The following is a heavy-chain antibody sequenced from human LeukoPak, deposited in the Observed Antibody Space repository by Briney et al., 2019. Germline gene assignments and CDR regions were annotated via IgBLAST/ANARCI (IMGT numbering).Heavy chain of an antibody. V-gene: IGHV4-38-2*02. CDR2: IYHRGNT. Sequence: SETLSLTCTVSGYSISTGYYWGWIRQPPGKGLEWIGGIYHRGNTYYNPSLKSRITMSVDTSKNQFSLKLTSVTAADTAVYYCARDLGVDCSSTSCYRLGHNWFDPWGQGTLVTVSS. D-gene: IGHD2-2*01. CDR3: ARDLGVDCSSTSCYRLGHNWFDP. J-gene: IGHJ5*02. CDR1: GYSISTGYY.